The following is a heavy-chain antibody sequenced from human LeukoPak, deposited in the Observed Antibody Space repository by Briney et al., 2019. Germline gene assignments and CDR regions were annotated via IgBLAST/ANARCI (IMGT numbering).Heavy chain of an antibody. D-gene: IGHD1-7*01. Sequence: SETLSLTCAVYGGSFSGYYWSWIRQPPGKGLEWIGEINHSGSTNYNPSLKSRVTISVDTSENQFSLKLSSVTAADTAVYYCARALGLRYGMNVWGQGTTVTVSS. J-gene: IGHJ6*02. V-gene: IGHV4-34*01. CDR2: INHSGST. CDR3: ARALGLRYGMNV. CDR1: GGSFSGYY.